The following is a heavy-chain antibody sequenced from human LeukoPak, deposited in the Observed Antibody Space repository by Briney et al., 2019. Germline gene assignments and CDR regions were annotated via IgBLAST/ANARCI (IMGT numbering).Heavy chain of an antibody. CDR3: AKDSAGDYYDTSGYYLGY. V-gene: IGHV3-7*03. D-gene: IGHD3-22*01. CDR1: RFTFSSYW. J-gene: IGHJ4*02. Sequence: GGSLRLSCSACRFTFSSYWMSWVRQAPGKGLEWMANIKQDGSEKYYVDSVKGRFTISRDNAKNSLYLQMNSLRAEDTAVYYCAKDSAGDYYDTSGYYLGYWGQRTLVTVSS. CDR2: IKQDGSEK.